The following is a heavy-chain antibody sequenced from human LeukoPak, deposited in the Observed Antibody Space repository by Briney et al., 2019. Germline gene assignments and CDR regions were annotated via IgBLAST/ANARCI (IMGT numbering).Heavy chain of an antibody. Sequence: GRSLRLSCAASGLTFSRYAMHWVRQAPGKGLEWVAVISYDGSNKYYADSVKGRFTISRDNSKNTLYLQLNSLRVEDTAVYYCATSIVGFTYDEHFQHWGQGTLVTVSS. J-gene: IGHJ1*01. D-gene: IGHD1-26*01. CDR2: ISYDGSNK. CDR1: GLTFSRYA. CDR3: ATSIVGFTYDEHFQH. V-gene: IGHV3-30*14.